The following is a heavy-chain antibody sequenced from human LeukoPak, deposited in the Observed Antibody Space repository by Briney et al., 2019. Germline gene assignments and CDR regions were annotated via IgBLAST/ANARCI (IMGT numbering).Heavy chain of an antibody. V-gene: IGHV1-69*13. CDR1: GGTFSSYA. Sequence: SVKVSCKASGGTFSSYAISWVRQAPGQGLEWMGGSIPIFGAANNAQKFQGRVTITADESTSTAYMELSSLRSEDTAVYYCARMEGYSYSDYWGQGTLVTVSS. CDR3: ARMEGYSYSDY. CDR2: SIPIFGAA. J-gene: IGHJ4*02. D-gene: IGHD5-18*01.